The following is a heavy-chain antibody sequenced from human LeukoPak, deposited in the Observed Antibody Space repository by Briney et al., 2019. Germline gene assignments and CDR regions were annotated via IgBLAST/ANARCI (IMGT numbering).Heavy chain of an antibody. D-gene: IGHD3-22*01. CDR3: ARDFPYDSSGYYYYYYMDV. Sequence: GGSLRLSCTASGFTFGDYAISWVRQAPGKGLEWVSGINWNGGSTGYADSVKGRFTISRDNAKNSLYLQMNSLRAEDTALYYCARDFPYDSSGYYYYYYMDVWGKGTTVTVSS. CDR2: INWNGGST. V-gene: IGHV3-20*04. J-gene: IGHJ6*03. CDR1: GFTFGDYA.